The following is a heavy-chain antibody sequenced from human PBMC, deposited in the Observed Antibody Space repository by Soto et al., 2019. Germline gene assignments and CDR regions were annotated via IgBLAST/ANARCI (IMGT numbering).Heavy chain of an antibody. J-gene: IGHJ4*02. CDR2: IIPIFGTA. D-gene: IGHD6-13*01. Sequence: GASVKVSCKASGGTFSSYAISWVRQAPGQGLEWMGGIIPIFGTANYAQKFQGRVTITADESTSTAYMELSSLRSEDTAVYYCARGKYSSSWYRWGSFDYSGQGTLVTVSS. CDR1: GGTFSSYA. CDR3: ARGKYSSSWYRWGSFDY. V-gene: IGHV1-69*13.